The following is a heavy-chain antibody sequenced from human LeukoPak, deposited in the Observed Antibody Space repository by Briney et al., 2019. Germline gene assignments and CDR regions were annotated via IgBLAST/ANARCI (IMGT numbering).Heavy chain of an antibody. Sequence: ASVKVSCKASGYTFTGYYMHWVRQAPGQGLEWMGWINPNSGGTNYAQKFQGRVTMTRDTSISTAYMELSRLRSDDTAVYYCARGGYCSSTSCYLDAFDIWAKGQWSPSLQ. CDR3: ARGGYCSSTSCYLDAFDI. CDR1: GYTFTGYY. J-gene: IGHJ3*02. CDR2: INPNSGGT. V-gene: IGHV1-2*02. D-gene: IGHD2-2*01.